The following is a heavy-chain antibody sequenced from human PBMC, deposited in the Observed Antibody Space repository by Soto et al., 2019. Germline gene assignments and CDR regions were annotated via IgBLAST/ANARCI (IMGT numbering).Heavy chain of an antibody. CDR1: GFTFSSYW. CDR2: INQDGSEK. CDR3: ARSLDY. Sequence: VSLRLSCAASGFTFSSYWMDWVRQAPGKGLEWVANINQDGSEKSYVDSVKGRFTISRDNAKNSLYLQMSSLTAEDSALYYCARSLDYWGQGTRVTVSS. J-gene: IGHJ4*02. V-gene: IGHV3-7*01.